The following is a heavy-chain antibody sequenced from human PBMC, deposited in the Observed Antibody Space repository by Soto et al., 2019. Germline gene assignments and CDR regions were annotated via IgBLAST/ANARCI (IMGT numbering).Heavy chain of an antibody. V-gene: IGHV1-69*13. J-gene: IGHJ4*02. Sequence: SVKLSCKASGGTFSSYASSWVRQAPGQGLEWMGGIIPIFGTANYAQKFQGRVTITADESTSTAYMELSSLRSEDTAVYYCARAKGFPIRSWGQGTLVTVSS. CDR3: ARAKGFPIRS. CDR2: IIPIFGTA. CDR1: GGTFSSYA.